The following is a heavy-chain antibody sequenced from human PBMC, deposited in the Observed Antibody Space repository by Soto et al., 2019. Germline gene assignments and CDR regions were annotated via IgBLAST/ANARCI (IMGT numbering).Heavy chain of an antibody. CDR2: IIPIFGTS. CDR3: ARVTAARRSYWFDP. CDR1: GGTFSSYA. Sequence: SVKFSCKASGGTFSSYAISWARQAPGQGLEWMGGIIPIFGTSNYAQKFQGRVTITADESTSTAYMELSSLRSEDTAVYYCARVTAARRSYWFDPWGQGTLVTVSS. D-gene: IGHD6-6*01. J-gene: IGHJ5*02. V-gene: IGHV1-69*13.